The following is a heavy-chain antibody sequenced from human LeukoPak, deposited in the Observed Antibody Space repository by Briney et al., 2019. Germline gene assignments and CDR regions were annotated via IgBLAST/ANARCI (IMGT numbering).Heavy chain of an antibody. D-gene: IGHD1-7*01. CDR3: ARDRQYNWNYGSY. CDR1: GFTVSSNY. CDR2: IYSGGST. V-gene: IGHV3-66*02. J-gene: IGHJ4*02. Sequence: GSLRLSCAASGFTVSSNYMSWVRQAPGKGLEWVSVIYSGGSTYYADSVKGRFTISRDNSKNTLYLQMNSLRAEDTAVYYCARDRQYNWNYGSYWGQGTLVTVSS.